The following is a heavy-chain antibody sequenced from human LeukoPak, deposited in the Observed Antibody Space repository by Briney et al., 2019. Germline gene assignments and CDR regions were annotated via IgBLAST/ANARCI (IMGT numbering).Heavy chain of an antibody. J-gene: IGHJ4*02. CDR3: AREFGYCSTTSCPLGF. Sequence: GRSLRLSCAASGFTFSSYGMHWVRQAPGKGLEWVAVIWYDGSNKYYADSVKGRFTISRDNSKNTLYLQMNSLRAEDTAVYYCAREFGYCSTTSCPLGFWGQGTPVTVSS. CDR1: GFTFSSYG. D-gene: IGHD2-2*03. V-gene: IGHV3-33*01. CDR2: IWYDGSNK.